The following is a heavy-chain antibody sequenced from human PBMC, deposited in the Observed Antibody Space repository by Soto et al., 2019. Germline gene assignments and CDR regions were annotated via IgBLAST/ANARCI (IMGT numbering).Heavy chain of an antibody. D-gene: IGHD4-17*01. V-gene: IGHV3-11*01. CDR3: ARVEFYGDYVYFDY. J-gene: IGHJ4*02. CDR1: GFTFSDSY. Sequence: LRLSCAASGFTFSDSYMSWIRRAPGKGLEWVSHIGHSGSTIFYADSVRGRFTISRDNAKSSVYLQMNSLRAEDTAVYYCARVEFYGDYVYFDYWGQGTRVTVSS. CDR2: IGHSGSTI.